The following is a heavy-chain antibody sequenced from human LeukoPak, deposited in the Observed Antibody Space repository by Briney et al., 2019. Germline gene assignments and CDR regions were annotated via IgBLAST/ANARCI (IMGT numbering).Heavy chain of an antibody. Sequence: DSVKVSCKASGYTFTSYYMHWVRQAPGQGHEWMGIINPSGGSTSYAQKFQGRVTMTRDTSTSTVYMELSSLRSEDTAVYYCARGRAAAAGTLYFQHWGQGTLVTVSS. D-gene: IGHD6-13*01. CDR2: INPSGGST. J-gene: IGHJ1*01. V-gene: IGHV1-46*01. CDR3: ARGRAAAAGTLYFQH. CDR1: GYTFTSYY.